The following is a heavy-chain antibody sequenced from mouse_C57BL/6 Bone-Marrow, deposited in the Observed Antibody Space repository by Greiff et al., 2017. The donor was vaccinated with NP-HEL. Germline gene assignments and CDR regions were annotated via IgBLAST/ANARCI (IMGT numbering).Heavy chain of an antibody. CDR3: ARPVYYYGSTYWYFDV. D-gene: IGHD1-1*01. V-gene: IGHV5-6*01. Sequence: VQLKESGGDLVKPGGSLKLSCAASGFTFSSYGMSWVRQTPDKRLEWVATISSGGSYTYYPDSVKGRFTISRDNAKNTLYLQMSSLKSEDTAMYYCARPVYYYGSTYWYFDVWGTGTTVTVSS. CDR1: GFTFSSYG. J-gene: IGHJ1*03. CDR2: ISSGGSYT.